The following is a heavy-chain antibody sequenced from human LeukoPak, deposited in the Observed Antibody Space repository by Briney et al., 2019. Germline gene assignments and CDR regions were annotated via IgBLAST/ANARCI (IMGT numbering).Heavy chain of an antibody. Sequence: PGGSLRLSCAASRFTFSSYTMNWVRQAPGRGLEWVSGINWNGGSIGYVDSVKGRFTISRDNAKNSLYLQMNSLRAEDTALYYCARVGIYGDYNRYFDYWGQGTLVTVSS. V-gene: IGHV3-20*04. CDR2: INWNGGSI. CDR1: RFTFSSYT. D-gene: IGHD4-17*01. J-gene: IGHJ4*02. CDR3: ARVGIYGDYNRYFDY.